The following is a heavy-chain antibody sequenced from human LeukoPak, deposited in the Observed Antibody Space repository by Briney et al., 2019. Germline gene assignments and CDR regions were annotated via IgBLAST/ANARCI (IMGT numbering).Heavy chain of an antibody. Sequence: ASVKVSCKASGYTFSRYALNWMRQAPGQGLEWMGWINTNTGNPTYAPGFTGRFVFSLDSSVTTAYLQISSLEAEDTAVYYCARDGGLAYFDYWGQGTLVTVSS. CDR1: GYTFSRYA. CDR2: INTNTGNP. CDR3: ARDGGLAYFDY. J-gene: IGHJ4*02. V-gene: IGHV7-4-1*02. D-gene: IGHD3-16*01.